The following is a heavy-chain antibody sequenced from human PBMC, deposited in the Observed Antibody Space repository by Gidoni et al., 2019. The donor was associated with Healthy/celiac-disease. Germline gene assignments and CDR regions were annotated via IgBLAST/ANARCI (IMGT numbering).Heavy chain of an antibody. CDR2: ISWNSGSI. Sequence: EVQLVESGGGFVQPGRSLRLSCSASWFPFDDYAMHWVRQAPGKGLGWVSGISWNSGSIGDADSVKGRFTISRDNAKNSLYLQMNRRRAEDTALYYCAKAGGPLYYYGMDVWGQGTTVTVSS. CDR1: WFPFDDYA. J-gene: IGHJ6*02. CDR3: AKAGGPLYYYGMDV. V-gene: IGHV3-9*01.